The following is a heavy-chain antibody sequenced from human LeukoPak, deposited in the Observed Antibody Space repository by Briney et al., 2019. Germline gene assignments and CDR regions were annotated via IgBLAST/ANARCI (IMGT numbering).Heavy chain of an antibody. D-gene: IGHD2-15*01. J-gene: IGHJ4*02. CDR2: IYYSGST. Sequence: SQTLSLTCTVSGGSISSGGYYWSWIRQPPGKGLEWIGYIYYSGSTNYNPSLKSRVTISVDTSKNQFSLKLSSVTAADTAVYYCARELRFCSGSSCQSGDYWGQGTLVTVSS. CDR3: ARELRFCSGSSCQSGDY. V-gene: IGHV4-61*08. CDR1: GGSISSGGYY.